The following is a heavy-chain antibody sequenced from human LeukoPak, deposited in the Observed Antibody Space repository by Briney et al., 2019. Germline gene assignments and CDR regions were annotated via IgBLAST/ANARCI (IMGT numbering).Heavy chain of an antibody. CDR1: GGSISSSNYH. V-gene: IGHV4-39*07. Sequence: SETLSLTCTVSGGSISSSNYHWGWIRQPPEKGLEWIGSIYYSGNTYYNPSLKSRVTISVDTSRNQFSLKLSSVTAADTAVYFCAREDHTYYYGSGSYSGWFDPWGQGTLVTVSS. CDR3: AREDHTYYYGSGSYSGWFDP. CDR2: IYYSGNT. D-gene: IGHD3-10*01. J-gene: IGHJ5*02.